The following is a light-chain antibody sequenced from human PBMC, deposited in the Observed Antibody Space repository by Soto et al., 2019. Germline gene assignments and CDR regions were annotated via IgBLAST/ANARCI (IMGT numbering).Light chain of an antibody. CDR3: SSYAGSNNVV. Sequence: QSVLTQPASASGSPGQSVTISCTGTSSDVCGYNYVSWYQQHPGKAPKLMIYEVSKRPSGVPDRFSGSKSGNTASLTVSGLQAEDEADYYCSSYAGSNNVVFGGGTKLTVL. V-gene: IGLV2-8*01. J-gene: IGLJ2*01. CDR1: SSDVCGYNY. CDR2: EVS.